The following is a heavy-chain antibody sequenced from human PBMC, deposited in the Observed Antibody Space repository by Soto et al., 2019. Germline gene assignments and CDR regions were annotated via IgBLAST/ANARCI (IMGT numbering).Heavy chain of an antibody. CDR1: GFSFSSYA. CDR3: AKAAAYHGSSSYFPFDD. J-gene: IGHJ4*02. V-gene: IGHV3-23*01. D-gene: IGHD3-10*01. CDR2: ISGSGANT. Sequence: EVQLLESGGGLVQPGGSLRLSCAASGFSFSSYAMSWVRQAPGKGLEWVASISGSGANTYYVDSVKGRFTVSTDNSKNTLYLQMSSLAGEDTAVYKCAKAAAYHGSSSYFPFDDWGLGTRVTVSS.